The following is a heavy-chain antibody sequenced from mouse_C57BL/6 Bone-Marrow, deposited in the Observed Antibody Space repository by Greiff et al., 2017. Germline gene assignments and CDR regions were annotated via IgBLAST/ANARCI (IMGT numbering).Heavy chain of an antibody. Sequence: QVQLKQPGAELVKPGASVKLSCKASGYTFTSYWMHWVKQRPGQGLEWIGMIHPNSGSTNYNEKFKSKATLTVDKSSSTAYMQLSSLTSEDSAFYYCARSNPWFAYWGQGTLVTVSA. V-gene: IGHV1-64*01. J-gene: IGHJ3*01. CDR3: ARSNPWFAY. CDR1: GYTFTSYW. CDR2: IHPNSGST.